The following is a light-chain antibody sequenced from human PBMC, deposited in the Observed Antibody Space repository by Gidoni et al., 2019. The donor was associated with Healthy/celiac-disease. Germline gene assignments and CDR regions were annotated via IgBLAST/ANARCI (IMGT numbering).Light chain of an antibody. V-gene: IGKV1-33*01. CDR3: QQYDSLPYT. CDR1: QDISNY. J-gene: IGKJ2*01. Sequence: DIQMTQYPSSLSASVGDRVTITCQASQDISNYLNWYQQKPGKAPKLLIYDASNLETGVPSRFSGSGSGTDFTFSISSLQPEYIATYYCQQYDSLPYTFGQGTKLEIK. CDR2: DAS.